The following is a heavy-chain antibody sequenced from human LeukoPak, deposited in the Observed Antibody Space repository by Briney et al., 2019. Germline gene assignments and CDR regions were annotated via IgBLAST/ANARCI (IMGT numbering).Heavy chain of an antibody. CDR1: GGTFSSYA. D-gene: IGHD4-4*01. J-gene: IGHJ6*02. CDR3: ARVSNYVFYYYYGMDV. Sequence: GASVKVSCKASGGTFSSYAISWVRQAPGQGLEWMGRIIPILGIANYAQKFQGRVTITADKSTSTAYMELSSLRSEDTAVYYCARVSNYVFYYYYGMDVWGQGTTVTVSS. V-gene: IGHV1-69*04. CDR2: IIPILGIA.